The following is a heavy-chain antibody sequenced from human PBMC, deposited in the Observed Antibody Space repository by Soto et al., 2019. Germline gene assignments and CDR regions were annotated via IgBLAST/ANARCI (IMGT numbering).Heavy chain of an antibody. CDR3: GRQTYYSDSSGCYFDY. CDR1: GGSISTYY. J-gene: IGHJ4*02. V-gene: IGHV4-4*07. CDR2: IYTSGST. D-gene: IGHD3-22*01. Sequence: SETLSLTCTVSGGSISTYYWNWIRQPAGKGLGWIGRIYTSGSTNYNPSLKSRVTMSVDTSRNQFSLKLSSVTAADTAVYYCGRQTYYSDSSGCYFDYWGQGTLVTVSS.